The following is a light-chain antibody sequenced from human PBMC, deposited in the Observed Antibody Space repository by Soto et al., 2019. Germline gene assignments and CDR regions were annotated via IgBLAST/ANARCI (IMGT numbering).Light chain of an antibody. V-gene: IGKV3-20*01. J-gene: IGKJ5*01. Sequence: EIVLTQSPGTLSLSPGERATISCGARQSISSSYFAWYQQKPGQAPRLLIYGASSRATGIPDWFSGSGAGTDVTLTISSRVHEDVAVSYCHHYGSSLSFTFGHGTRLEIK. CDR3: HHYGSSLSFT. CDR2: GAS. CDR1: QSISSSY.